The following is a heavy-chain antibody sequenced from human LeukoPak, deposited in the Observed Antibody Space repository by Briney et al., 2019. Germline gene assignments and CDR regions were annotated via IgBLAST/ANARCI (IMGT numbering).Heavy chain of an antibody. CDR3: AKVRQFTAATGTGLDY. CDR2: IWHDGSLK. CDR1: GFTFSYYG. Sequence: GGSLRFSCAASGFTFSYYGMHWVRQAPGKGLDWVAVIWHDGSLKYYADSVRGRFTISRDNSMNTVYLQMNSLRAEDTAVYYCAKVRQFTAATGTGLDYWGQGTLVTVSS. V-gene: IGHV3-33*06. D-gene: IGHD6-13*01. J-gene: IGHJ4*02.